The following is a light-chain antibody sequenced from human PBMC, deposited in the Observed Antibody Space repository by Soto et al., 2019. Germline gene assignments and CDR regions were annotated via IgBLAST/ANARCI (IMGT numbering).Light chain of an antibody. V-gene: IGKV3-11*01. J-gene: IGKJ2*01. CDR1: QSVYNY. CDR3: QQRSNWPRT. CDR2: GAS. Sequence: EIVLTQSPATLSLSPGERATLSCRASQSVYNYLAWYQQKPGQAPRLLIYGASNRATGIPARFSGSGSGTDFTFTISSLEPEDFAVYYCQQRSNWPRTFAQGTKLEIK.